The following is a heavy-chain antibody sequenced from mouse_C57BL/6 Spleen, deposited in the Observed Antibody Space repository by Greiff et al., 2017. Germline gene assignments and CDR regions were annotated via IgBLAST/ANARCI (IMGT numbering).Heavy chain of an antibody. CDR1: GYTFTSYW. Sequence: VQLQQPGPELVKPGASVKLSCKASGYTFTSYWMHWVKQRPGQGLEWIGNINPSNGGTNYNEKFKSKATLTVDKSSSTAYMQLSSLTSEDSAVYYCARKRGITTVVGAMDYWGQGTSVTVSS. CDR2: INPSNGGT. V-gene: IGHV1-53*01. J-gene: IGHJ4*01. CDR3: ARKRGITTVVGAMDY. D-gene: IGHD1-1*01.